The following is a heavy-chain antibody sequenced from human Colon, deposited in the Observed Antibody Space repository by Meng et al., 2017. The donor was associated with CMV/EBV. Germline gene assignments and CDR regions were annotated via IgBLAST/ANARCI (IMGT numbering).Heavy chain of an antibody. CDR1: GGTFDTST. Sequence: QVQVVQPGAEVKKPVSSVKVSGKASGGTFDTSTFTWVRQAPGQGLEWMGGIIPMFGSPSYSQKFRGRVTITADELEVNSLRSEDTAVYYCARGKQAGFDLWGQGTLVTVSS. J-gene: IGHJ5*02. CDR2: IIPMFGSP. CDR3: ARGKQAGFDL. V-gene: IGHV1-69*12. D-gene: IGHD6-13*01.